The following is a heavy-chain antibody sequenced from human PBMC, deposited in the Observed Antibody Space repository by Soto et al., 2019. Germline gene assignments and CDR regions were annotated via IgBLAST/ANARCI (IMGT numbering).Heavy chain of an antibody. CDR3: ARSSYDDVLTGWSMDV. CDR2: ISHDGSKK. V-gene: IGHV3-30*09. J-gene: IGHJ6*02. CDR1: GFIFSDYY. Sequence: QVQLVKSGEGVVQPGRSLRLSCAASGFIFSDYYMHWVRQAPGKGLEWVAVISHDGSKKYYADSVKGRFAISRDNSKNTLYLHMNSLRPDDSAVNYCARSSYDDVLTGWSMDVWGQGTMVTVSS. D-gene: IGHD3-9*01.